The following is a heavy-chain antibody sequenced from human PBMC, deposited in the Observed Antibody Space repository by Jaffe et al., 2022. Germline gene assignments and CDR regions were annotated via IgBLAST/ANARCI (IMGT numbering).Heavy chain of an antibody. CDR1: GFSFSTYG. J-gene: IGHJ4*02. CDR2: ISYSSTII. V-gene: IGHV3-48*01. Sequence: EVQLVESGGGLVQPGGSLRLSCAASGFSFSTYGMNWVRQAPGKGLEWISYISYSSTIIYYAGSVKGRFTISRDNAKTSLFLQMSSLRAEDTAVYYCARDPSPVSCSGGSCSFGDPSAFDSWGQGTMVTVSS. CDR3: ARDPSPVSCSGGSCSFGDPSAFDS. D-gene: IGHD2-15*01.